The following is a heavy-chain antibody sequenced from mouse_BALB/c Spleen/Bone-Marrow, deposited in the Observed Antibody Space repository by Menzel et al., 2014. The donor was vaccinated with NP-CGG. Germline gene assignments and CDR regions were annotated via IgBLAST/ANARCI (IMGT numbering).Heavy chain of an antibody. CDR2: ISYSGST. J-gene: IGHJ1*01. D-gene: IGHD2-4*01. Sequence: EEQLQQSGPSLVKPSQTLSLTCSVTGDSITSGYWNWIRKFPGNKLEYMGYISYSGSTYYSPSLKSRISITRDTSKNQFFLQLNSVTTEDTATFYCARSRGLRRDWYFDVWGAGTTVTVSS. CDR1: GDSITSGY. V-gene: IGHV3-8*02. CDR3: ARSRGLRRDWYFDV.